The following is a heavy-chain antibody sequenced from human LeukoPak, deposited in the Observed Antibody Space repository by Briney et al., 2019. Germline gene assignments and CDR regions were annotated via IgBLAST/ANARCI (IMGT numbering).Heavy chain of an antibody. Sequence: ASVKVFSKASGYTFTGYYMHWVRQAPGQGLEWMGWINPNSGGTNYAQKFQGGVTMTRDTSISTAYMELSRLRSDDTAVYYCARDADYYDSSGYYAGYFDYWGQGTLVTVSS. CDR1: GYTFTGYY. V-gene: IGHV1-2*02. CDR3: ARDADYYDSSGYYAGYFDY. J-gene: IGHJ4*02. D-gene: IGHD3-22*01. CDR2: INPNSGGT.